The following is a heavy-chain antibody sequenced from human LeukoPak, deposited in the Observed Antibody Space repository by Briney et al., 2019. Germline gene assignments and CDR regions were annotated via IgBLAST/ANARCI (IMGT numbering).Heavy chain of an antibody. Sequence: PGGSLRLSCAASGFTFSSYWMSWVRQAPGKGLEWVAHIKQDGSEKYYVDSVKGRFTISRDNAKNSLYLQMNSLRAEDTAVYYCARDCSGGSCYGLLGYWGQGTLVTVSS. CDR1: GFTFSSYW. D-gene: IGHD2-15*01. CDR2: IKQDGSEK. V-gene: IGHV3-7*03. CDR3: ARDCSGGSCYGLLGY. J-gene: IGHJ4*02.